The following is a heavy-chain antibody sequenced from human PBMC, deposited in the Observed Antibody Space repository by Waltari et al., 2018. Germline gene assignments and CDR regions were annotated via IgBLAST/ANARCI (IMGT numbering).Heavy chain of an antibody. D-gene: IGHD3-10*01. CDR2: INHSGST. Sequence: QVQLQQWGAGLLKPSETLSLTCAVYGGSFSGYYWSWIRQPPGKGLEWIGEINHSGSTNYNPSLKRRVTISVDTSKNQFALKLSSVTASDTAVYYCARRGPTRSMDVWGKGTTVTVSS. CDR3: ARRGPTRSMDV. V-gene: IGHV4-34*01. CDR1: GGSFSGYY. J-gene: IGHJ6*03.